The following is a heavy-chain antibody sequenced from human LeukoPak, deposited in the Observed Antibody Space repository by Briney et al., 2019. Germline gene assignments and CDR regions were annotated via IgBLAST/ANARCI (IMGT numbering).Heavy chain of an antibody. CDR2: IKQDGTEK. D-gene: IGHD3-22*01. CDR3: ARVLSGSWDWFDP. CDR1: AFTLSGYW. J-gene: IGHJ5*02. Sequence: GGSLRLSCAASAFTLSGYWMTWVRQAPGKGLEWVANIKQDGTEKFYVDSVKGRFTISRDNTKNSLYLQMNSLRAEDTAVYYCARVLSGSWDWFDPWGQGTLVTVSS. V-gene: IGHV3-7*01.